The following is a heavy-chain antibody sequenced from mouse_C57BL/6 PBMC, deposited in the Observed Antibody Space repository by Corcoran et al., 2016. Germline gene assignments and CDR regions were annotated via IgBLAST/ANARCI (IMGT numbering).Heavy chain of an antibody. Sequence: EVQLQQSGPELVKPGASVKISCKASGYTFTDYYMNWVKQSHGKSLEWIGDINPNNGGTSYNQKFKGKATLTVDKSSSTAYMELRSLTSEDSAVHYCARDTTVAPYWGQGTLVTVSA. CDR2: INPNNGGT. D-gene: IGHD1-1*01. CDR3: ARDTTVAPY. V-gene: IGHV1-26*01. J-gene: IGHJ3*01. CDR1: GYTFTDYY.